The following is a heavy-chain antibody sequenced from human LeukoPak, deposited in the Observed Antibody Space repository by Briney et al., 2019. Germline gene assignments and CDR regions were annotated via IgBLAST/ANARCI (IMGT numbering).Heavy chain of an antibody. V-gene: IGHV1-2*02. CDR3: GRGIQSFDP. J-gene: IGHJ5*02. CDR2: INPKSGDT. CDR1: GYTFTAYY. Sequence: ASVMVSCKASGYTFTAYYIHWVRQAPGEGLEWMGWINPKSGDTNYAQKFPDRVTMTRDTSTTTAYMELRRLRSDDTAVYYCGRGIQSFDPWGQGTLVTVSS.